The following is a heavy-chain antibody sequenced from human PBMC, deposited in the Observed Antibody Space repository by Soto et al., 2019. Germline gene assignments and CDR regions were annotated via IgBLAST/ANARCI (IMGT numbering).Heavy chain of an antibody. CDR2: IIPIFGTA. D-gene: IGHD6-6*01. Sequence: SVKVSYKASGGTFSSYAISWVRQAPGQGLEWMGGIIPIFGTANYAQKFQGRVTITADESTSTAYMELSSLRSEDTAVYYCAKKPGTYSSSSIYDPTRAYYYYYGMDVWGQGTTVTVSS. J-gene: IGHJ6*02. CDR3: AKKPGTYSSSSIYDPTRAYYYYYGMDV. CDR1: GGTFSSYA. V-gene: IGHV1-69*13.